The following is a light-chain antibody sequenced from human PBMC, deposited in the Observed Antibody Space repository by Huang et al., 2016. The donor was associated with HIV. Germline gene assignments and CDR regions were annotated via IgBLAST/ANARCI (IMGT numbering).Light chain of an antibody. CDR1: QDIKNS. V-gene: IGKV1-NL1*01. J-gene: IGKJ4*01. CDR3: QQYYSSLPLS. Sequence: DIQMTQSPSSLFASVGDRVTITCRASQDIKNSLAWDQKKPGKAPKVLLYAASRLQSGVPFRFSSSGSGTDYILSITNLQAEDVATYYCQQYYSSLPLSFGGGTKVEIK. CDR2: AAS.